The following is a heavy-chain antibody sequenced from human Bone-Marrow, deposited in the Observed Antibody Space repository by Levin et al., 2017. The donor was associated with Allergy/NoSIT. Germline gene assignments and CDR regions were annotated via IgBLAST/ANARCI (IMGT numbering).Heavy chain of an antibody. Sequence: SETLSLTCTVSGGSISPKYWSWIRQPPGKGLEYIGYISFSGSTNYNPSLKSRVTLSVDTSKNQFSLKLNSVTAADTAVYYCARTAGIAVAALFEDWYFDIWGRGTLVTVSS. CDR1: GGSISPKY. V-gene: IGHV4-59*01. D-gene: IGHD6-19*01. CDR2: ISFSGST. J-gene: IGHJ2*01. CDR3: ARTAGIAVAALFEDWYFDI.